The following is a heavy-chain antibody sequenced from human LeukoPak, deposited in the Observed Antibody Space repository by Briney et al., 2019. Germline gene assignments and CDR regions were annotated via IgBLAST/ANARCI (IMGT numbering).Heavy chain of an antibody. CDR2: INWNGGST. V-gene: IGHV3-20*04. CDR3: ARVGQLTPYYYYYMDV. Sequence: GGSLRLSCAASGFTFDDYGMSWVRQAPGKGLEWVSGINWNGGSTGYADSVKGRFTISRDNAKNSLYLQMNSLRAEDTALYYCARVGQLTPYYYYYMDVWGKGTTVTVSS. J-gene: IGHJ6*03. CDR1: GFTFDDYG. D-gene: IGHD6-13*01.